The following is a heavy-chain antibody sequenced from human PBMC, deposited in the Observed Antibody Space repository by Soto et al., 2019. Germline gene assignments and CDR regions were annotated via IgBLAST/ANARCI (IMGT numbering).Heavy chain of an antibody. Sequence: GGSLRLSCTVSGFTFGAYAMSWFRQAPGKGLEWVGFVRSKAYGGTTEYAASVKGRFTISRDDSKSIAFLQMNSLNTEDTAVYYCTRDRYFAFDIWGQGTMVTVSS. V-gene: IGHV3-49*03. CDR3: TRDRYFAFDI. D-gene: IGHD3-9*01. CDR1: GFTFGAYA. J-gene: IGHJ3*02. CDR2: VRSKAYGGTT.